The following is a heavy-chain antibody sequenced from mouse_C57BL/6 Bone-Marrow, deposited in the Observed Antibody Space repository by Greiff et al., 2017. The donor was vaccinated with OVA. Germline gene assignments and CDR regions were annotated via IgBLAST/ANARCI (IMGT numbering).Heavy chain of an antibody. D-gene: IGHD2-3*01. V-gene: IGHV5-17*01. CDR3: ARNDGFFYWYAMDY. Sequence: DVMLVESGGGLVKPGGSLKLSCAASGFTFSDYGMHWVRQAPEKGLEWVAYISSGSSTIYYADTVKGRFTISRDNAKNTLFLQMTSLRSEDTAMYYCARNDGFFYWYAMDYWGQGTSVTVSS. CDR1: GFTFSDYG. CDR2: ISSGSSTI. J-gene: IGHJ4*01.